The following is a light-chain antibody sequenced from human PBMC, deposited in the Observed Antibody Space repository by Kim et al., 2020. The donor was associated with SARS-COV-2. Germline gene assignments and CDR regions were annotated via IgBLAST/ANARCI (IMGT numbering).Light chain of an antibody. V-gene: IGKV1-39*01. CDR1: QSISSY. CDR3: QQSYGISWT. J-gene: IGKJ1*01. Sequence: DIQMTQSPSSLSAYVGDRVTITCRASQSISSYLNWYQQKPGKPPKLLIYAASNLQRGVPSRFSGGGSGTDFTLTISSLQPEDFASYFCQQSYGISWTFGQGTKVDI. CDR2: AAS.